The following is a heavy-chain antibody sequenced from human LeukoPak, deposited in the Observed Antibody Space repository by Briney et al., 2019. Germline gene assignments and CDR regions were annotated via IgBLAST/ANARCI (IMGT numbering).Heavy chain of an antibody. CDR3: AKDGSITMIVVVITEFDY. CDR1: GFTFSSYA. Sequence: GGSLRLSCAASGFTFSSYAMSWVRQAPGKGLEWVSAISGSGGSTYYADSVKGRFTIFRDNSKNTLYLQMNSLRAEDTAVYYCAKDGSITMIVVVITEFDYWGQGTLVTVSS. J-gene: IGHJ4*02. D-gene: IGHD3-22*01. CDR2: ISGSGGST. V-gene: IGHV3-23*01.